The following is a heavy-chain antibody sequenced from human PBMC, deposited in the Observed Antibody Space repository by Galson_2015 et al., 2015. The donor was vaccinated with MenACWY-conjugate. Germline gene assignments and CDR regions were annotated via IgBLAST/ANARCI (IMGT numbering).Heavy chain of an antibody. D-gene: IGHD3/OR15-3a*01. CDR3: AAWTADDNY. CDR2: INPEGSRG. Sequence: SLRLSCAASGFTFSNSWMNWIRQAPGSGLEWVANINPEGSRGTYVDSVKGRFTISRDNAENSVYLEMNSLRPEDTVVFYCAAWTADDNYWAQGTLVTVSS. J-gene: IGHJ4*02. CDR1: GFTFSNSW. V-gene: IGHV3-7*01.